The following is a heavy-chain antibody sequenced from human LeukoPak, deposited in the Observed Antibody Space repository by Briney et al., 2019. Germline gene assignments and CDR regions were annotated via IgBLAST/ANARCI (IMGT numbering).Heavy chain of an antibody. Sequence: ASVKVSCKVSEYTLTELSMPWVRQAPGKGLEWMGGFDPEDGETIYAQKFQGRVTMTEDTSTDTAYMELSSLRSEDTAVYYCATGKRSDAFDIWGQGTMVTVSS. CDR2: FDPEDGET. CDR1: EYTLTELS. CDR3: ATGKRSDAFDI. D-gene: IGHD1-1*01. V-gene: IGHV1-24*01. J-gene: IGHJ3*02.